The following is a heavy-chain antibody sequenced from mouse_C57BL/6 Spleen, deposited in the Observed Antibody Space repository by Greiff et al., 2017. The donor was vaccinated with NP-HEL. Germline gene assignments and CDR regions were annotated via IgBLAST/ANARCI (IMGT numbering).Heavy chain of an antibody. V-gene: IGHV1-80*01. J-gene: IGHJ4*01. CDR1: GYAFSSYW. CDR2: IYPGDGDT. Sequence: VQLVESGAELVKPGASVKISCKASGYAFSSYWMNWVKQRPGTGLEWIGQIYPGDGDTNYNGKFKGKATLTADKSSSTAYMQLSSLTSEDSAVYFCARDSLGDYWGQGTSVTVSS. CDR3: ARDSLGDY.